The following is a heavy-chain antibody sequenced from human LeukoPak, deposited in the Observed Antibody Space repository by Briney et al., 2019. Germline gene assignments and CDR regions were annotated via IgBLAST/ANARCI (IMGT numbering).Heavy chain of an antibody. J-gene: IGHJ4*02. CDR2: ISGSGGST. CDR3: AKASTMVDYSDY. Sequence: GGSLRLSCAASGFTFSSYAMSWVRQAPGKGLEWVSAISGSGGSTYFADSVKGRFTISRDNSKNTLYLQMNSLRAEDTAVYYCAKASTMVDYSDYWGQGTLVTVSS. CDR1: GFTFSSYA. D-gene: IGHD4/OR15-4a*01. V-gene: IGHV3-23*01.